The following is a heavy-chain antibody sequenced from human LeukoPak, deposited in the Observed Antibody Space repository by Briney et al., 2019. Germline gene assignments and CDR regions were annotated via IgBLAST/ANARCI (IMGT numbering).Heavy chain of an antibody. V-gene: IGHV4-39*01. J-gene: IGHJ5*02. D-gene: IGHD2-2*01. CDR1: GVSISSSSYY. CDR3: ARHDCSSTSCSYLP. CDR2: IYYSGST. Sequence: PSETLSLTCSVSGVSISSSSYYWGWIRQPPGKGLEWIGTIYYSGSTYYNPSLKSRVTISVDTSKNQFSLRLSSVTAADTAVYYCARHDCSSTSCSYLPWGQGTLVTVSS.